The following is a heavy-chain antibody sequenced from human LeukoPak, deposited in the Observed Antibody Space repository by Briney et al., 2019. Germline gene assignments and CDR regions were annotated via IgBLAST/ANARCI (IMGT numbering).Heavy chain of an antibody. J-gene: IGHJ6*02. D-gene: IGHD2-2*01. CDR2: ISAYNGNT. Sequence: ASVKVSCKASGYTFTSYGISWVRQAPGQGLEWMGWISAYNGNTNYAQKLQGRVTMTTDTSTSTAYMELRSLRSDDTAVYYCARGWGGDIVVVPAAPYYYYGMDVWGQGTTVTVSS. V-gene: IGHV1-18*01. CDR1: GYTFTSYG. CDR3: ARGWGGDIVVVPAAPYYYYGMDV.